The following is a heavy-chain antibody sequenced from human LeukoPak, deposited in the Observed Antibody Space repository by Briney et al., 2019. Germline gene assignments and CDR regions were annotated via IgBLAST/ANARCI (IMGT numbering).Heavy chain of an antibody. CDR3: ARQRGFPDY. J-gene: IGHJ4*02. CDR2: VSDSGFRT. V-gene: IGHV3-23*01. D-gene: IGHD5-12*01. CDR1: GFSFSSYA. Sequence: GVSLRLSCAASGFSFSSYAMSWVRQAPGKGLEWVSTVSDSGFRTYYADSVKGRLTISRDNSKNTLDLQMNSLRAEDTAVYYCARQRGFPDYWGQGTLVTVSS.